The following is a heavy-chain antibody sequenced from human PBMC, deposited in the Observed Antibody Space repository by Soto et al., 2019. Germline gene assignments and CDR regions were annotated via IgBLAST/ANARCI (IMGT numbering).Heavy chain of an antibody. CDR3: VGINFYDFSAAFDI. CDR2: IFSNDEN. Sequence: QVTLKESGPVLVKPTETLTLTCTVSGFSLSNARMGVSWIRQPPGKALEWLAHIFSNDENSYITSLKSRLTISMATGKSQVVLTMTNMDPVDTVKYDCVGINFYDFSAAFDIWVQGTMVTVSS. CDR1: GFSLSNARMG. D-gene: IGHD3-3*01. V-gene: IGHV2-26*01. J-gene: IGHJ3*02.